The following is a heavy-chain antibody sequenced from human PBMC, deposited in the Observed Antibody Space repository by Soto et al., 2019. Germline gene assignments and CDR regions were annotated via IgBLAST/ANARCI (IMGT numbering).Heavy chain of an antibody. V-gene: IGHV1-18*01. D-gene: IGHD3-9*01. Sequence: ASVKVSCKASGDTFTSYGISWVRQAPGQGLEWMGWISAYNGNTNYAQKLQGRVTMTTDTSTSTAYMELRSLRSDDTAVYYCARDRTPLYNDILTGYFPLDARDYWGQGTLVTVSS. CDR2: ISAYNGNT. CDR3: ARDRTPLYNDILTGYFPLDARDY. CDR1: GDTFTSYG. J-gene: IGHJ4*02.